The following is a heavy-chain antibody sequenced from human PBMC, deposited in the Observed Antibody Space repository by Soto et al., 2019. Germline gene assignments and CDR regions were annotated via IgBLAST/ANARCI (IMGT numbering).Heavy chain of an antibody. CDR2: IYHSGST. CDR3: ARKGPNYDFWSGFSYNWFDP. J-gene: IGHJ5*02. Sequence: SETLSLTCTVSGGSISSHYWSWIRQPPGKGLEWIGEIYHSGSTNYNPSLKSRVTISVDTSKDQFSLKLSSVTAADTAVYYCARKGPNYDFWSGFSYNWFDPWGQGTLVTVSS. CDR1: GGSISSHY. D-gene: IGHD3-3*01. V-gene: IGHV4-59*11.